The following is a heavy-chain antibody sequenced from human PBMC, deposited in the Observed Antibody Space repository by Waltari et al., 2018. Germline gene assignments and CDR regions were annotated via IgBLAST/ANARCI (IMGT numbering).Heavy chain of an antibody. D-gene: IGHD4-17*01. J-gene: IGHJ5*02. Sequence: QVQLVQSGAEVRPPGSSVKVSCQDSGGTLNSSGSTWARQVPGQGLEWVGGIIPIFGTANYAQRFQDRVTMTSDVSTSTAYMEMRSLRSDDTAVYYCARDVIRAHDDGIYVARGWFDLWGQGTLVTVSS. CDR3: ARDVIRAHDDGIYVARGWFDL. CDR2: IIPIFGTA. V-gene: IGHV1-69*13. CDR1: GGTLNSSG.